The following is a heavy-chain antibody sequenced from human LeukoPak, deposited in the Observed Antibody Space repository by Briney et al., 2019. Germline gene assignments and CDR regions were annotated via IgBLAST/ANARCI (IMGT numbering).Heavy chain of an antibody. CDR1: GFTFSSYW. Sequence: GGSLRLSCVASGFTFSSYWATWVRQAPGKGLEWVANIDPDGSHQYCVDSVKGRFTIFKDNAKNSLYLQMNSLRAEDTAVYYCARDGGRREDYWGQGALVTVSS. D-gene: IGHD2-15*01. CDR2: IDPDGSHQ. J-gene: IGHJ4*02. V-gene: IGHV3-7*01. CDR3: ARDGGRREDY.